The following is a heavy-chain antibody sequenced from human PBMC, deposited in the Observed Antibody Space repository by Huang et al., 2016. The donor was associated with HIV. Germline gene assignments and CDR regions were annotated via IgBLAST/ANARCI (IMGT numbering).Heavy chain of an antibody. D-gene: IGHD2-2*01. J-gene: IGHJ5*02. Sequence: QVRLDQWGAGLLKPSETLTLTCAVYGDSLSGFFWSWIRQSPGRGLEGIGEITQSGRTNYNPSLKSRVTIAIDTSNKQFSLKLKSVTADDTSTYYCARGRGTSWSFFDTWGQGSFVTVSS. CDR3: ARGRGTSWSFFDT. CDR1: GDSLSGFF. V-gene: IGHV4-34*01. CDR2: ITQSGRT.